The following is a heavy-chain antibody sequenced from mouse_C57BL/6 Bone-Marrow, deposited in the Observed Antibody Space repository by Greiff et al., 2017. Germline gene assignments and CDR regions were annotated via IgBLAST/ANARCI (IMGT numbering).Heavy chain of an antibody. CDR1: GYTFTSYW. Sequence: QVQLQQSGAELVKPGASVKLSCKASGYTFTSYWMHWVKQRPGQGLEWIGMIHPNSGSTNYNEKFKSKATLTVDKSSSTAYMQLSSLTSEDSAVYYCARRYYGSSPYYYAMDYWGQGTSVTVSS. CDR2: IHPNSGST. J-gene: IGHJ4*01. CDR3: ARRYYGSSPYYYAMDY. D-gene: IGHD1-1*01. V-gene: IGHV1-64*01.